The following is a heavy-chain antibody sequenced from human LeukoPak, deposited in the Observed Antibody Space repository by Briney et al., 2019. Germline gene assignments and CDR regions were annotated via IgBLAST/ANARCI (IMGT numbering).Heavy chain of an antibody. Sequence: EASVKVSCKASGYTFTSYYMHWVRQAPGQGLEWMGWINPNSGGTNYAQKFQGRVTMTRDTSISTAYMELSRLRSDDTAVYYCARDQRPYSSSWDFDYWGQGTLVTVSS. D-gene: IGHD6-13*01. CDR3: ARDQRPYSSSWDFDY. CDR2: INPNSGGT. CDR1: GYTFTSYY. J-gene: IGHJ4*02. V-gene: IGHV1-2*02.